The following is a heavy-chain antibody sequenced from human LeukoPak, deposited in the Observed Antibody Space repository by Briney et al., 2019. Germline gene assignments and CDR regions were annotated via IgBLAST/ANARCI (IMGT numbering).Heavy chain of an antibody. CDR3: ARKRSMGFDY. CDR1: GFTLSSYS. J-gene: IGHJ4*02. V-gene: IGHV3-21*01. D-gene: IGHD1-26*01. CDR2: ISSSSYI. Sequence: GGSLRLSCAASGFTLSSYSMNWVRQAPGKGLEWVSSISSSSYIYYADSVKGRFTISRDNAKNSLYLQMNSLRAEDTAVYYCARKRSMGFDYWGQGTLVTVSS.